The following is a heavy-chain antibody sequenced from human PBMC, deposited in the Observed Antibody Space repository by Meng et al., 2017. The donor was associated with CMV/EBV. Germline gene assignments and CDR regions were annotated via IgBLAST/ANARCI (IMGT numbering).Heavy chain of an antibody. CDR2: IIPILGIA. V-gene: IGHV1-69*10. D-gene: IGHD6-19*01. Sequence: SVKVSCKASGGTFSSYAISWVRQAPGQGLEWMGGIIPILGIANYAQKFQGRVTMTTDTSTSTAYMELRSLRSDDTAVYYCARVVAGFDPWGQGTLVTVSS. CDR3: ARVVAGFDP. J-gene: IGHJ5*02. CDR1: GGTFSSYA.